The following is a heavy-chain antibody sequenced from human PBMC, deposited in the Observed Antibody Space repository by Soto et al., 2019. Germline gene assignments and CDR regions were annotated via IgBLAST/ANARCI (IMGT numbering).Heavy chain of an antibody. CDR2: IDHNGNT. Sequence: SETLSLTCAVYGGSFSDSHWSWIRQSPGKGLEWIAEIDHNGNTNYNPSLKSRLTMSLDTSRNQFSLRLASVTAADTAVYYCARGIRSPWPWGQGTLVTVSS. CDR3: ARGIRSPWP. D-gene: IGHD4-17*01. V-gene: IGHV4-34*01. CDR1: GGSFSDSH. J-gene: IGHJ5*02.